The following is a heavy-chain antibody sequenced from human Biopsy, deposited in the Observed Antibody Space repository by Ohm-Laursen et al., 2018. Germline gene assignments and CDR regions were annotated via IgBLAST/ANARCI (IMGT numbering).Heavy chain of an antibody. D-gene: IGHD3-22*01. CDR3: ARDRGYYSDRTVPGYFDL. Sequence: GTLSLTCTVSGDSISTYYWTWIRQPPGKGLECIGYIFYNGSTTYNPSLKSRVTISFDTSKNQFFLRLRSVTAADTAIYYCARDRGYYSDRTVPGYFDLWGRGTLVTVSS. V-gene: IGHV4-59*01. CDR2: IFYNGST. J-gene: IGHJ2*01. CDR1: GDSISTYY.